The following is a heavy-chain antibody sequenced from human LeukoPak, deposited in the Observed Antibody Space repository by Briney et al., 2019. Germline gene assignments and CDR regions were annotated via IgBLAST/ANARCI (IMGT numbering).Heavy chain of an antibody. Sequence: ASVKVSCKPSGYTFTTYDTNWVRQVAGQGLEWMGWMNPQDGGTGYAQKFQGRVTMTRSISISTAYMELSSLRSEDTAVYYCVTDLPAPTARWGQGTLVTVSS. D-gene: IGHD2-15*01. V-gene: IGHV1-8*01. CDR3: VTDLPAPTAR. CDR1: GYTFTTYD. CDR2: MNPQDGGT. J-gene: IGHJ4*02.